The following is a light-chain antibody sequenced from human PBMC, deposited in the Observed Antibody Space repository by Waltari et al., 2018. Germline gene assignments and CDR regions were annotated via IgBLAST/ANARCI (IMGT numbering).Light chain of an antibody. CDR1: QGISSL. J-gene: IGKJ2*01. V-gene: IGKV1-9*01. Sequence: DIQLTQSPSFLSASVGDRVTITCRSSQGISSLLAWYQQKAGKAPQLLIYSASILQSGVPSRFSGSGSGTEYTLTISSLQPEDCAIYCCQQAHTFPFTFGQGTKLEIK. CDR3: QQAHTFPFT. CDR2: SAS.